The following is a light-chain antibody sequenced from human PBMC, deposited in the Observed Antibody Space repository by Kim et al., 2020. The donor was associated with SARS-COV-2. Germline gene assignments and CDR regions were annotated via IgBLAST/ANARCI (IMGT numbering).Light chain of an antibody. V-gene: IGKV3-20*01. CDR1: QSCGSHY. CDR2: GAS. J-gene: IGKJ1*01. CDR3: QQYGSSPRT. Sequence: TLACRAGQSCGSHYLAWYQQRPGQAPRLLSYGASTRATGIPARFSGSGSGTDFTLTISRLEPEDFAVYYCQQYGSSPRTFGQGTRVDIK.